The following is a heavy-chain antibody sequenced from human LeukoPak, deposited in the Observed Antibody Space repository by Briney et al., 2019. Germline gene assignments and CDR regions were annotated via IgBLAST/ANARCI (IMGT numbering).Heavy chain of an antibody. D-gene: IGHD6-19*01. CDR1: EFSFSSYS. CDR3: ARVVGSSGWYLGY. V-gene: IGHV3-74*01. Sequence: GGSLRLSCAASEFSFSSYSMNWVRQAPGKGLVWVSRINGDGSSTSYADPVKGRFTISRDNAKNTLYLQMNSLRAEDTAVYYCARVVGSSGWYLGYWGQGTLVTVSS. CDR2: INGDGSST. J-gene: IGHJ4*02.